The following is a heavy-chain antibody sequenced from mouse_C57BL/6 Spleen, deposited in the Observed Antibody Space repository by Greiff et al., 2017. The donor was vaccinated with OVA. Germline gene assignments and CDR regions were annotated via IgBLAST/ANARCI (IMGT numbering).Heavy chain of an antibody. CDR3: ARSTNWDEGYFDV. J-gene: IGHJ1*03. CDR2: IGPGSGST. D-gene: IGHD4-1*01. CDR1: GYTFTDYY. Sequence: VMLVESGAELVKPGASVKISCKASGYTFTDYYINWVKQRPGQGLEWIGKIGPGSGSTYYNEKFKGKATLTADKSSSTAYMQLSSLTSEDSAVYVCARSTNWDEGYFDVWGTGTTVTVSS. V-gene: IGHV1-77*01.